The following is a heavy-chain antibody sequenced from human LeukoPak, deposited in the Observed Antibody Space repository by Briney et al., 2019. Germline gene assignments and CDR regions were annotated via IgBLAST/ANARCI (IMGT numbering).Heavy chain of an antibody. D-gene: IGHD3-10*01. J-gene: IGHJ4*02. CDR3: ARDPGTPDHYLDY. CDR1: GYTFTNYY. CDR2: INPSGGST. V-gene: IGHV1-46*01. Sequence: ASVKVSCKASGYTFTNYYIHWVRQAPGQGLEWMGIINPSGGSTSYAQKFQGRVTMTRDMSTSTVYMELSSLRSEDTAVYYCARDPGTPDHYLDYWGQGTLVTVSS.